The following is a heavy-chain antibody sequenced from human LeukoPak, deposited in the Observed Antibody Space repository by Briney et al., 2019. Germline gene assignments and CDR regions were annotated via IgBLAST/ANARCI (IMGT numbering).Heavy chain of an antibody. CDR3: ARASMTMVRGIIIHDAFDI. J-gene: IGHJ3*02. D-gene: IGHD3-10*01. Sequence: ASVKVSCKASGYTFTDYYMHWVRQAPGQGLEWMGWINPNSGGANYAQKFQGRVTMTRDTSISTAYMELSRLRSDDTAVYYCARASMTMVRGIIIHDAFDIWGQGTMVTVSS. CDR1: GYTFTDYY. V-gene: IGHV1-2*02. CDR2: INPNSGGA.